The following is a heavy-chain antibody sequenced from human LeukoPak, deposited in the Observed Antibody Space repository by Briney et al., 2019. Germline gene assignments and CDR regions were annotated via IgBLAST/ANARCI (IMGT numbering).Heavy chain of an antibody. CDR1: GYSFTSYS. D-gene: IGHD3-22*01. V-gene: IGHV5-51*01. CDR2: IYPGDSDT. Sequence: GESLKISCKGSGYSFTSYSIGWVRQMPGKGLEWMGIIYPGDSDTRYSPSFQGQVTISADKSISTAYLQWSSLKASDTAMYYCARRGVKYDSRDHAFDIWGQGTMVTVSS. CDR3: ARRGVKYDSRDHAFDI. J-gene: IGHJ3*02.